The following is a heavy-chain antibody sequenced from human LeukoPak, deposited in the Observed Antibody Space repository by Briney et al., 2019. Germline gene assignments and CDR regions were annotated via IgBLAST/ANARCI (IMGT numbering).Heavy chain of an antibody. J-gene: IGHJ4*02. D-gene: IGHD3-10*02. V-gene: IGHV3-15*01. CDR2: IKSRSDGGTT. CDR3: TTASAWSGN. CDR1: GFTFSNAW. Sequence: PGGSLRLSCAASGFTFSNAWMSWVRRPPGNGLEWVVRIKSRSDGGTTDYAAPVKGRFTISRDDSKNTPYLQMNSLKTEDTAVYYCTTASAWSGNWGQGTLVTVSS.